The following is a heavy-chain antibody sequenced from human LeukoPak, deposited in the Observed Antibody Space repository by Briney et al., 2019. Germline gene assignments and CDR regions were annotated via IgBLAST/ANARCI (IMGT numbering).Heavy chain of an antibody. Sequence: ASVKVSCKASGYTFTSYAMNWVRQAPGQGLEWMGWINTNTGNPTYAQGFTGRFVFSLDTSVSTAYLQISSLKAEDTAVYYCAITWGAAAGTGGDYYYYGMDVWGQGTTVTVSS. V-gene: IGHV7-4-1*02. D-gene: IGHD6-13*01. J-gene: IGHJ6*02. CDR3: AITWGAAAGTGGDYYYYGMDV. CDR2: INTNTGNP. CDR1: GYTFTSYA.